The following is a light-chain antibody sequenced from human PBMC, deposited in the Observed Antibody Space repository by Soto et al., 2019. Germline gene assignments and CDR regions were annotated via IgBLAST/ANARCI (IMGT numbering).Light chain of an antibody. CDR2: DVS. J-gene: IGKJ2*01. Sequence: EIVMTQSPAALSVSPGERATLSCRAGQGVTTNFAWYQQKSGQSPRLLIYDVSIRATGVPARFSGTGSETDFTLTISGLQSEDSAVYYCQQYGNSAYTFGQGTKLEMK. V-gene: IGKV3-15*01. CDR1: QGVTTN. CDR3: QQYGNSAYT.